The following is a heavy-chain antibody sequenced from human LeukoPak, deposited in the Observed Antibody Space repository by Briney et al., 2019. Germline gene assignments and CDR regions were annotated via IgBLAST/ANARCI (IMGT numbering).Heavy chain of an antibody. D-gene: IGHD2-15*01. CDR2: ISWDGGTT. CDR3: AKDREYCSGGSCYGEGMDV. Sequence: GGSLRLSCAASGFTFSSYGMHWVRQAPGKGLEWVSLISWDGGTTYYADSVKGRFTISRDNSKNTLYLQMNSLRAEDTAVYYCAKDREYCSGGSCYGEGMDVWGQGTTVTVSS. V-gene: IGHV3-NL1*01. J-gene: IGHJ6*02. CDR1: GFTFSSYG.